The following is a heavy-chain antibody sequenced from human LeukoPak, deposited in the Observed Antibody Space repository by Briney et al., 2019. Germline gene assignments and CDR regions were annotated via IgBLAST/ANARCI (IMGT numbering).Heavy chain of an antibody. CDR2: IYISGST. Sequence: SETLSLTCTVSGGSISSGSYYWSWIRQPAGKGLEYIGRIYISGSTNYNPSLKSRVTISVDTSKNQFSLKLSSVTAADTAVYYCARRAAYYYDSSGYYRSTTYDYWGQGTLVTVSS. V-gene: IGHV4-61*02. CDR1: GGSISSGSYY. D-gene: IGHD3-22*01. J-gene: IGHJ4*02. CDR3: ARRAAYYYDSSGYYRSTTYDY.